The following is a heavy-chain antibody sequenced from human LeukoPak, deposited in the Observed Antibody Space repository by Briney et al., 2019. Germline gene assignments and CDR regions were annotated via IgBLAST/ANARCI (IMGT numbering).Heavy chain of an antibody. Sequence: PSETLSLTCTVSGDSITNYYWSWIRQPPGKGLEWIGYIYYSGSTNYNPSLKSRVTISVDTSKNQFSLKLSSVTAADTAVYYCARGGDYWYFDLWGRGTLVTVSS. D-gene: IGHD4-17*01. CDR1: GDSITNYY. CDR3: ARGGDYWYFDL. CDR2: IYYSGST. J-gene: IGHJ2*01. V-gene: IGHV4-59*01.